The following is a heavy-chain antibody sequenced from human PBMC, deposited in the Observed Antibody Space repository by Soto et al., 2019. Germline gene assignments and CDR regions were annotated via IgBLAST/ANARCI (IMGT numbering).Heavy chain of an antibody. CDR3: ARETVKRGITMVRGVIITTKYYYYGMDV. V-gene: IGHV1-3*01. D-gene: IGHD3-10*01. CDR2: INAGNGNT. CDR1: GYTFTSYA. Sequence: ASVKVSCKASGYTFTSYAMHWVRQAPGQRLEWMGWINAGNGNTKYSQKFQGRVTITRDTSASTAYMELSSLRSEDTAVYYCARETVKRGITMVRGVIITTKYYYYGMDVWGQGTTVTVSS. J-gene: IGHJ6*02.